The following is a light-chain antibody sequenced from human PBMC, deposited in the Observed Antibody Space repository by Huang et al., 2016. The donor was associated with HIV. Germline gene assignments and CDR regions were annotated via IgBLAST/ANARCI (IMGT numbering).Light chain of an antibody. Sequence: EIVMTQSPATLSVSPGESATLSCRAGQSVSSNLAWYQKKPGQAPRRLIYGATTRATGIPARFSGSVSGTEFTLTISSLQPEDFAVYYCQQYNNWPRTFGQGTTVDIK. CDR3: QQYNNWPRT. CDR1: QSVSSN. CDR2: GAT. J-gene: IGKJ1*01. V-gene: IGKV3-15*01.